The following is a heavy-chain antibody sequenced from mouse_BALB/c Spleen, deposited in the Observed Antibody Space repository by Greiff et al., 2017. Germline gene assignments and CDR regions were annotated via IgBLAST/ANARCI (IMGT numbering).Heavy chain of an antibody. CDR3: ERPPYDGSSYIAY. J-gene: IGHJ3*01. V-gene: IGHV1-80*01. CDR1: GYAFSSYW. Sequence: VHLVESGAELVRPGSSVKISCTASGYAFSSYWMNWVKQRPGQGLEWIGQIYPGDGDTNYNGKFKGKATLTADKSSSTAYMQLSSLTSEDSAVYFCERPPYDGSSYIAYWGQGTLVTVSA. CDR2: IYPGDGDT. D-gene: IGHD1-1*01.